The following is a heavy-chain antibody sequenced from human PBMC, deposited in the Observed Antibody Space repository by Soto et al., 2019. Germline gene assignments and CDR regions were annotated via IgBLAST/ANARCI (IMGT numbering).Heavy chain of an antibody. V-gene: IGHV1-2*04. D-gene: IGHD2-2*01. J-gene: IGHJ4*02. CDR3: ATGADSYCSSTSCDDHGY. CDR1: GYTFTAYY. CDR2: INPNSGGT. Sequence: ASVKVSCKASGYTFTAYYMHWVRQAPGQGLEWMGWINPNSGGTNYAQKFQGSVTMTRDTAISTDSMELRRLRSNDTAVYYCATGADSYCSSTSCDDHGYWGQGTLVTVSS.